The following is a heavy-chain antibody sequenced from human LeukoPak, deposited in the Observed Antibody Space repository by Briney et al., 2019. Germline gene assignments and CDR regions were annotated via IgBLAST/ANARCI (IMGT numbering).Heavy chain of an antibody. D-gene: IGHD1-14*01. CDR2: ISGDADTI. Sequence: GASLRLSCAASRLTFSGYYMSWIRQAPGQGLEWVSYISGDADTIHYAESVKGRSTISMDNAKNSPYMQLNSLRSDDTAIYYCARGKTGTCELEPEYWGQGTLVTVSS. J-gene: IGHJ4*02. CDR3: ARGKTGTCELEPEY. CDR1: RLTFSGYY. V-gene: IGHV3-11*01.